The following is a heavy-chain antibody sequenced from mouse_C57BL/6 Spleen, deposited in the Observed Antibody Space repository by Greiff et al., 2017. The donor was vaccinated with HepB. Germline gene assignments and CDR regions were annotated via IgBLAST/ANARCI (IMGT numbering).Heavy chain of an antibody. CDR3: ARSVVGRTWFAY. D-gene: IGHD1-1*01. CDR1: GYSITSGYY. CDR2: ISYDGSN. J-gene: IGHJ3*01. Sequence: DVKLQESGPGLVKPSQSLSLTCSVTGYSITSGYYWNWIRQFPGNKLEWMGYISYDGSNNYNPSLKNRISITRDTSKNQFFLKLNSVTTEDTATYYCARSVVGRTWFAYWGQRTLVTVSA. V-gene: IGHV3-6*01.